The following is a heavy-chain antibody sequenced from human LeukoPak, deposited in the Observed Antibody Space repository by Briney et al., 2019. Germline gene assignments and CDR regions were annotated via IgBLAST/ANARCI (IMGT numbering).Heavy chain of an antibody. V-gene: IGHV3-66*01. CDR3: ASGALTGDNLDY. CDR2: IFSGGST. D-gene: IGHD7-27*01. Sequence: PGGSLRLSCAASGFTVSSNYMSWARKAQGKGLEGASVIFSGGSTYYADSVKGRFPISRDNSKNTLYLQMNSLRAEDTAVYYCASGALTGDNLDYWGQGTLVTVSS. J-gene: IGHJ4*02. CDR1: GFTVSSNY.